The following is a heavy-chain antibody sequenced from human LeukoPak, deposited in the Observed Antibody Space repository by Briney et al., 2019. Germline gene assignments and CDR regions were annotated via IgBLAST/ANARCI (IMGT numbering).Heavy chain of an antibody. CDR3: ARVDKQWLVLDY. J-gene: IGHJ4*02. V-gene: IGHV4-34*01. D-gene: IGHD6-19*01. Sequence: SEALSLTCAVYGGSFSGYYWSWIRQPPGKGLEWIGEINHSESTNYNPSLKSRVTISVDTSKNQFSLKLSSVTAADTAVYYCARVDKQWLVLDYWGQGTLVTVSS. CDR1: GGSFSGYY. CDR2: INHSEST.